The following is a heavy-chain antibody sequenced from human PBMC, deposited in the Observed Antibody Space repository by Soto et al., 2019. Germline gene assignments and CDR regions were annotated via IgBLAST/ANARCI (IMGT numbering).Heavy chain of an antibody. V-gene: IGHV4-59*01. CDR3: ARDRYSSGWYDY. CDR2: IYYSGST. CDR1: GGSISSYY. D-gene: IGHD6-19*01. Sequence: SETLSLTCTVSGGSISSYYWSWIRQPPGKGLEWIGYIYYSGSTNYNPSLKSRVTISVDTSNDQFSLKLSSVTAADTAVYYCARDRYSSGWYDYWGQGTLVTVSS. J-gene: IGHJ4*02.